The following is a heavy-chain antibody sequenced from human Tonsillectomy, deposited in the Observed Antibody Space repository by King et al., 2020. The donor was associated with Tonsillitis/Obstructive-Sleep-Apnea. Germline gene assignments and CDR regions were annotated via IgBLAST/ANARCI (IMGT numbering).Heavy chain of an antibody. Sequence: VQLVQSGAEVKKPGASVKVSCKASGYTFASYYMHWVRQAPGQGLEWMGIINPSGGSTSYAQKFQGRVTMTRDTSTSTVYMELSSLRSEDTAVYYCAREDGVAASFDPWGQGTLVTVSS. CDR1: GYTFASYY. J-gene: IGHJ5*02. CDR2: INPSGGST. D-gene: IGHD6-13*01. CDR3: AREDGVAASFDP. V-gene: IGHV1-46*01.